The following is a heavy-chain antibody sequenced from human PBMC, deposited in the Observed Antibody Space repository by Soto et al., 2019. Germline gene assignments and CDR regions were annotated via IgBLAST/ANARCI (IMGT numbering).Heavy chain of an antibody. Sequence: ASVKVSCKASGYNFINYGITWVRQAPGQGLEWMGWIRVHNGNTNYAQNLQGRVTMTTDTSTSTAYMELRSLRSDDTAAYYCVRDLDGSGSYYTGYWGPGTLVTVSS. CDR1: GYNFINYG. V-gene: IGHV1-18*01. D-gene: IGHD3-10*01. J-gene: IGHJ4*02. CDR3: VRDLDGSGSYYTGY. CDR2: IRVHNGNT.